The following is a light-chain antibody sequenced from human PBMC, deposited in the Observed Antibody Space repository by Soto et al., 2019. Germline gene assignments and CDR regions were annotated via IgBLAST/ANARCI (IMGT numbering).Light chain of an antibody. CDR3: QQTGGT. Sequence: IQMTQSPSSLSASVGDRVTITCRASQSISSWLAWYQQKPGKAPKLLIYKASSLESGVPSRFSGSGSGTEFTLTISSLQPDDFATYYCQQTGGTFGQGTKVDIK. CDR1: QSISSW. V-gene: IGKV1-5*03. CDR2: KAS. J-gene: IGKJ1*01.